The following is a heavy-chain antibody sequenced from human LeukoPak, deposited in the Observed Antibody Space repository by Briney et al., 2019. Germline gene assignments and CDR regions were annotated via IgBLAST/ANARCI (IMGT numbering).Heavy chain of an antibody. Sequence: ASVKVSCKASGGTFSSYAISWVRQAPGQGLEWMGGIIPIFGTANYAQKFQGRVTITADESTSTAYMELSSLRSEDTAVYYCARDISDGDYQSLDPFDAFDIWGQGTMVTVSS. CDR3: ARDISDGDYQSLDPFDAFDI. J-gene: IGHJ3*02. V-gene: IGHV1-69*13. CDR2: IIPIFGTA. D-gene: IGHD4-17*01. CDR1: GGTFSSYA.